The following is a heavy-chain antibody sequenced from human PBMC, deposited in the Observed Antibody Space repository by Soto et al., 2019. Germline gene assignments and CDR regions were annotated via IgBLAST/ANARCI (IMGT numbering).Heavy chain of an antibody. D-gene: IGHD2-2*01. V-gene: IGHV1-3*01. Sequence: ASVKVSCRASGYTFTFYTMHWVRQAPGQRLEWMGWINAGNGNTKYSQKFQGRVTITRDTSANTVYMEVSSLRSEDTAVYYCARGHCTSTSCYLNIWGQGTMDPVSS. J-gene: IGHJ3*02. CDR1: GYTFTFYT. CDR3: ARGHCTSTSCYLNI. CDR2: INAGNGNT.